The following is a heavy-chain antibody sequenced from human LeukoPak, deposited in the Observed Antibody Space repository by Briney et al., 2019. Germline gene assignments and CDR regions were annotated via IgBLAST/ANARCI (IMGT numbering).Heavy chain of an antibody. V-gene: IGHV4-59*12. CDR3: ARDGMSITMVRGVYMDV. J-gene: IGHJ6*03. CDR1: GGSISSYY. D-gene: IGHD3-10*01. CDR2: IYYSGST. Sequence: SETLSLTCTVSGGSISSYYWSWIRQPPGKGLEWIGYIYYSGSTNYNPSLKSRVTISVDTSKNQFSLKLSSVTAADTAVYYCARDGMSITMVRGVYMDVWGKGTTVTVSS.